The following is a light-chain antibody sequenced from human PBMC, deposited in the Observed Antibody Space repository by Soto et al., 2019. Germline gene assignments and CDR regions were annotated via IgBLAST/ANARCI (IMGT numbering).Light chain of an antibody. CDR3: QQYNDWPQT. V-gene: IGKV3-15*01. CDR1: QSVRSN. CDR2: GAS. J-gene: IGKJ1*01. Sequence: EIVMTQSPATLSAPQGERATLSCRASQSVRSNLAWYQQKPGQAPRLLIYGASTRATGIPARFSGSGSGTEFTLSIGSLQSEDFAVYYCQQYNDWPQTFGQGTKVDIK.